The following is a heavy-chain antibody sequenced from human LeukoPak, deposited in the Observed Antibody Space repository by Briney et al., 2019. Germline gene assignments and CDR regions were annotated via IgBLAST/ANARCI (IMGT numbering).Heavy chain of an antibody. CDR1: GGSISSSSYY. CDR3: AGSAAGTGWFDP. D-gene: IGHD6-13*01. Sequence: SSETLSLTCTVSGGSISSSSYYWGWIRQPPGKGLEWIGSIYYSGRTYYNPSLKSRVTISLDTSKNQFSLKLSSVTAADTAVYYCAGSAAGTGWFDPWGQGTLVTVSS. CDR2: IYYSGRT. V-gene: IGHV4-39*07. J-gene: IGHJ5*02.